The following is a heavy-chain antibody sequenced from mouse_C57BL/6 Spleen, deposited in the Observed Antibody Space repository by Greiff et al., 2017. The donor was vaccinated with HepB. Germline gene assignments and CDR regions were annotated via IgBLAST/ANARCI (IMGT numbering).Heavy chain of an antibody. D-gene: IGHD3-2*02. CDR3: ARHNKDSSGYVAY. J-gene: IGHJ3*01. V-gene: IGHV5-6*01. Sequence: EVQLVESGGDLVKPGGSLKLSCAASGFTFSSYGMSWVRQTPDKRLEWVATISSGGSYTYYPDSVKGRFTISRDNAKNTLYLQMSSLKSEDTAMYYCARHNKDSSGYVAYWGQGTLVTVSA. CDR1: GFTFSSYG. CDR2: ISSGGSYT.